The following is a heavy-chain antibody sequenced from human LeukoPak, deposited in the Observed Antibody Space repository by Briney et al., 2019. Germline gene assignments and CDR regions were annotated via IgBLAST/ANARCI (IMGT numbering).Heavy chain of an antibody. CDR2: IYYSGST. Sequence: SETLSLTCTVSGGSISSYYWSWIRQPPGKGLEWIGYIYYSGSTNYNPSLKSRVTISVDTSKNQFSPKLSSVTAADTAVYYCARDLRGWGSSWFDYWGQGTLVTVSS. CDR1: GGSISSYY. CDR3: ARDLRGWGSSWFDY. J-gene: IGHJ4*02. D-gene: IGHD6-13*01. V-gene: IGHV4-59*01.